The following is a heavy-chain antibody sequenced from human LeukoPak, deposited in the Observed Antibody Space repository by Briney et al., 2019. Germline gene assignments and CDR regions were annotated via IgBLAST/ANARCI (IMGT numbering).Heavy chain of an antibody. V-gene: IGHV3-53*01. CDR2: IYSGGST. J-gene: IGHJ4*02. D-gene: IGHD2-2*01. Sequence: GGSLRLSCAASGFTFSSYEMNWVRQAPGKGLECVSVIYSGGSTYYADSVKGRFTVSRDNSKNTLYLQMNSLRAEDTAMYYCARGLGYCTSTTCLLPFDYWGQGTLVTVSS. CDR1: GFTFSSYE. CDR3: ARGLGYCTSTTCLLPFDY.